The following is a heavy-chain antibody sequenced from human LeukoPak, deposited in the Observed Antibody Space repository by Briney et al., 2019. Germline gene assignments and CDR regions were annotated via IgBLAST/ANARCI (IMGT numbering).Heavy chain of an antibody. D-gene: IGHD3-10*01. CDR3: ARSPRREWFGELPYYFDY. CDR2: INHSGST. J-gene: IGHJ4*02. Sequence: PSETLSLTCAVYGGSFSGYYWSWIRQPPGKGLEWIGEINHSGSTNYNPSLKSRVTISVDTSKNQFSLKLSSVTAADTAVYYCARSPRREWFGELPYYFDYWGQGTLVTVSS. V-gene: IGHV4-34*01. CDR1: GGSFSGYY.